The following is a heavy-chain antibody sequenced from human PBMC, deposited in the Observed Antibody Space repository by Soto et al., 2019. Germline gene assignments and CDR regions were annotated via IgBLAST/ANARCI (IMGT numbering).Heavy chain of an antibody. CDR1: GGTFSSYA. V-gene: IGHV1-69*01. Sequence: QVQLVQSGAEVKKPGSSVNVSCKASGGTFSSYAISWVRQAPGQGLEWMGGIIPIFGTANYAQKFQGRVTITADESTSTAYMELSSLRSEDTAVYYCARDLIAVAGAYYYYGMDVWGQGTTVTVSS. D-gene: IGHD6-19*01. J-gene: IGHJ6*02. CDR3: ARDLIAVAGAYYYYGMDV. CDR2: IIPIFGTA.